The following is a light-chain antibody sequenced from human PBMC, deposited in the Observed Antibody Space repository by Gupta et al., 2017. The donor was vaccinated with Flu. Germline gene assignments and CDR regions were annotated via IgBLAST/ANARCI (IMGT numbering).Light chain of an antibody. CDR1: QSVLYSANNKNY. CDR3: HQYDSTPYI. V-gene: IGKV4-1*01. Sequence: DIVMTQSPDSLAVSLGERATIHCKSSQSVLYSANNKNYLAWYQQKPGQPPKLLIYWASTREPGVPDRFSGSGSGTDFTLTISSLETEDVAVYYCHQYDSTPYIFGQGTKLATK. J-gene: IGKJ2*01. CDR2: WAS.